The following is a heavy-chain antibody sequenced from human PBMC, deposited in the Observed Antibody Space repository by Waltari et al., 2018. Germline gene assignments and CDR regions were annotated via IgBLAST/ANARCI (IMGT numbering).Heavy chain of an antibody. CDR1: GGSISSYY. V-gene: IGHV4-59*01. CDR2: IYYSGST. D-gene: IGHD6-19*01. Sequence: VHLQESGSGLVKPSETLFLTCTVSGGSISSYYWSWMRQPQGKGLEWIGYIYYSGSTNYNPSLKSRVTISVDTSKNQFSLKLSSVTAADTAVYYCARVTFSGLDYWGQGTLVTVSS. J-gene: IGHJ4*02. CDR3: ARVTFSGLDY.